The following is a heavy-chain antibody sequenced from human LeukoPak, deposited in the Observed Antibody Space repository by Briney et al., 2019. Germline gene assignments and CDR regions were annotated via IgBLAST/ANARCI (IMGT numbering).Heavy chain of an antibody. V-gene: IGHV1-69*05. Sequence: SVNVSCKASGGSFSSYAISWVRQAPGQGLEWMGGIIPIFGTANYAQKFQGRVTMTRNTSISTAYMELSSLRSEDTAVYYCARGPGWFGIDYWGQGTLVTVSS. CDR2: IIPIFGTA. D-gene: IGHD3-10*01. CDR3: ARGPGWFGIDY. J-gene: IGHJ4*02. CDR1: GGSFSSYA.